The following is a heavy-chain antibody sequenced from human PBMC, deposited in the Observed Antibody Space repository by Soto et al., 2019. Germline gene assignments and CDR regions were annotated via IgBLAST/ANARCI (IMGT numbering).Heavy chain of an antibody. CDR2: IFYNGNT. V-gene: IGHV4-61*08. CDR1: GGSVSVGDYY. D-gene: IGHD3-10*01. CDR3: ARDYGEPYQAFFDS. Sequence: QVQLQESGPGLVKPSETLSLTCSVSGGSVSVGDYYWSWIRQPPGKGLGWIGNIFYNGNTNYNPSLKSRATVSSETAKDQFSLTLTSVTASDTAVYYCARDYGEPYQAFFDSWGQGILVTVAS. J-gene: IGHJ4*02.